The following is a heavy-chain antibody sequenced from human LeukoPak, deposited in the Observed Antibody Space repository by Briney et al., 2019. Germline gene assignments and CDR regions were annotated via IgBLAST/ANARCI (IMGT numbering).Heavy chain of an antibody. J-gene: IGHJ4*02. CDR1: GFTFSSYA. D-gene: IGHD3-10*01. V-gene: IGHV3-23*01. CDR3: AKTRYMVRGALRGLDY. CDR2: ISGSGGST. Sequence: GGSLRLSCAASGFTFSSYAMSWVRQAPGKGLEWVSAISGSGGSTYFADSVKGRFTISRDNSKNTLYLQMNSLRAEDTAVYYCAKTRYMVRGALRGLDYWGQGTLVTVSS.